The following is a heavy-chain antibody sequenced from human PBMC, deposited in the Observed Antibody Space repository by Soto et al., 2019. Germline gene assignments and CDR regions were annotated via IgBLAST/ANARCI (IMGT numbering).Heavy chain of an antibody. CDR2: ISYDGSTK. D-gene: IGHD3-10*01. CDR3: ARESGLSY. J-gene: IGHJ4*02. Sequence: PGGSLRLSCAASGFTFSSYAMHWVRQAPGKGLEWMAFISYDGSTKYYADSVKGRLTISRDNSNNTLYLQMNSLRAEDTAVYYCARESGLSYWGQGTLVTVSS. V-gene: IGHV3-30-3*01. CDR1: GFTFSSYA.